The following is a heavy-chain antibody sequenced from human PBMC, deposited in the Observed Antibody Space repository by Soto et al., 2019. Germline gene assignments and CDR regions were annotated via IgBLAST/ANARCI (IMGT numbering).Heavy chain of an antibody. D-gene: IGHD3-3*01. Sequence: LRLSCAASGFTFSSYEMNWVRQAPGKGLEWVSYISSSGSTIYYADSVKGRFTISRDNAKNSLYLQMNSLRAEDTAVYYCARDLTIFGVVTHDYWGQGTLVTVSS. CDR1: GFTFSSYE. CDR2: ISSSGSTI. V-gene: IGHV3-48*03. CDR3: ARDLTIFGVVTHDY. J-gene: IGHJ4*02.